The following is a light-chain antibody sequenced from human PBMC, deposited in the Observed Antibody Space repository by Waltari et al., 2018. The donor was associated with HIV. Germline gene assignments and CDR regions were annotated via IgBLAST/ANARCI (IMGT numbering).Light chain of an antibody. Sequence: DIQMTQSPSTLSASVGDRVTVTCRASESISTLLVWYQQKQGKAPTLLIYHGSSLESAVSLRFSGSGAGTEVTHTISGLQADDFAAYDGQQYHSYPGKFSQGTKVDVK. CDR3: QQYHSYPGK. CDR2: HGS. CDR1: ESISTL. V-gene: IGKV1-5*03. J-gene: IGKJ1*01.